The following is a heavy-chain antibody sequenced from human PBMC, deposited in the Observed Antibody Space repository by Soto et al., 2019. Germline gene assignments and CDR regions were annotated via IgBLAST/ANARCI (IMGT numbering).Heavy chain of an antibody. D-gene: IGHD2-15*01. J-gene: IGHJ4*02. CDR3: ATATCTGGRCYWDFDY. Sequence: ASVKVSCKVSGYTLSEISMHWVRQAPGKGLEWMGGFDREDGGTVYAQKFQARVTMTEDTSADTAYMELSSLRSEDTAVYYCATATCTGGRCYWDFDYWGQGTLVTVSS. CDR1: GYTLSEIS. CDR2: FDREDGGT. V-gene: IGHV1-24*01.